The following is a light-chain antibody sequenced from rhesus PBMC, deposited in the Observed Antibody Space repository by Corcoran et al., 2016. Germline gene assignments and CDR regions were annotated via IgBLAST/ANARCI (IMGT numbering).Light chain of an antibody. CDR3: QQYYNSPYT. CDR1: QGISSY. V-gene: IGKV1-66*01. Sequence: DIQMTQSPSSLSASVGHRVTITCRASQGISSYLYWYQQKPGKAPKLLIYYASSLETGVPSRFSGSRSGTDYTLTISILQPEDFATYYCQQYYNSPYTFDPGTKLDIK. CDR2: YAS. J-gene: IGKJ3*01.